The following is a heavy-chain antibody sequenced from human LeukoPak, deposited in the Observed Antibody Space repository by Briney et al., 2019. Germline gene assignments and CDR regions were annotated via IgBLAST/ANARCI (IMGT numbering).Heavy chain of an antibody. J-gene: IGHJ4*02. CDR1: GGSISSSSYY. Sequence: SETLSLTCTVSGGSISSSSYYWDWIRQPPGKGLEWIGNFHYSGNTLYNPSLKSRVTISEDTSKNQFSLKLTSVTAADTAVYRCARLYRIAAAGTHFDYWGQGTLVTVSS. CDR3: ARLYRIAAAGTHFDY. D-gene: IGHD6-13*01. V-gene: IGHV4-39*01. CDR2: FHYSGNT.